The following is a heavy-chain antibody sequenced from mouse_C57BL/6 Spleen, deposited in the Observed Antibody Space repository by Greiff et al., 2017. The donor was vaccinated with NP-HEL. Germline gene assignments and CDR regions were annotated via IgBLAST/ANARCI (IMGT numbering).Heavy chain of an antibody. Sequence: VQLVESGPGLVKPSQSLSLTCSVTGYSITSGYYWNWIRQFPGNKLEWMGYISYDGSNNYNPSLKNRISITRDTSKNQFFLKLNSVTTEDTATYYCARIYYYGSYYAMDYWGQGTSVTVSS. CDR3: ARIYYYGSYYAMDY. CDR1: GYSITSGYY. V-gene: IGHV3-6*01. D-gene: IGHD1-1*01. CDR2: ISYDGSN. J-gene: IGHJ4*01.